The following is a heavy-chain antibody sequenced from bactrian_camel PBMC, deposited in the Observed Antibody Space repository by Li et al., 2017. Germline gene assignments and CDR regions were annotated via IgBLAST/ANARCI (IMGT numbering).Heavy chain of an antibody. CDR1: GAISTNYA. V-gene: IGHV3S54*01. J-gene: IGHJ4*01. CDR3: ARRVLTYRGDCSTTRYDYSV. CDR2: IYAGGGRA. Sequence: HVQLVESGGGSVQAGGSLRLSCVASGAISTNYASYKMAWFRQAPGKEREGIASIYAGGGRAVVADSVKERFSIFEDAVKNTMYLQMNGLRPEDTAMYYCARRVLTYRGDCSTTRYDYSVWGQGTQVTVS. D-gene: IGHD2*01.